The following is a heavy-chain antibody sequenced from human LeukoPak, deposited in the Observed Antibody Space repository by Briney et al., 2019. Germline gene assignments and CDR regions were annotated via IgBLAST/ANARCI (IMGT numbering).Heavy chain of an antibody. J-gene: IGHJ4*02. Sequence: SETLSLTCTVSGGSITSDYWSWIRQPPGKGLESIGYIYYSGSTNYNPSLKSRVTISVDTSKDQFSLKLSSVTAADAAVYYCARVASVGATRALDYWGQGTLVTVSS. D-gene: IGHD1-26*01. V-gene: IGHV4-59*01. CDR3: ARVASVGATRALDY. CDR1: GGSITSDY. CDR2: IYYSGST.